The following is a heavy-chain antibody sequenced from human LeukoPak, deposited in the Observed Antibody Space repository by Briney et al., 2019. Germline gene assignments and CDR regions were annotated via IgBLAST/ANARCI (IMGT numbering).Heavy chain of an antibody. CDR2: INANSGAT. CDR3: ARDQNYYDPSARDQNYYDTSAYYGIDC. CDR1: GYSVTGYY. Sequence: EASVKVSCKASGYSVTGYYIHWVRQAPGQGLGWMGWINANSGATNYAQKFQDRVTMTRDTSISTAYMELSRLRSDDTSIYYCARDQNYYDPSARDQNYYDTSAYYGIDCWGQGTLVTVSS. D-gene: IGHD3-22*01. V-gene: IGHV1-2*02. J-gene: IGHJ4*02.